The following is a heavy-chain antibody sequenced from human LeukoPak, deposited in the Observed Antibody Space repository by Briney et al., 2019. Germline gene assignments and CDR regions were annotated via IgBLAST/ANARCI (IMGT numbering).Heavy chain of an antibody. CDR1: GFTFSNYW. Sequence: GPLRLSCAASGFTFSNYWMHWVRQAPGKGLVWVSRINSDSSITDYADSVKGRFTISRDNAKNTLYVQMNSLRAEDTAVYYCAREEAPVEGDDAFDFWGQGTMVTVSS. J-gene: IGHJ3*01. V-gene: IGHV3-74*01. D-gene: IGHD3-16*01. CDR3: AREEAPVEGDDAFDF. CDR2: INSDSSIT.